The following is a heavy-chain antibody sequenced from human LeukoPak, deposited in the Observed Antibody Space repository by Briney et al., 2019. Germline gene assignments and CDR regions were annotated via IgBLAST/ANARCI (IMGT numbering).Heavy chain of an antibody. CDR1: GGSFSGYY. D-gene: IGHD2-15*01. CDR3: ARWLGYCSGGSCYPYYYYYYGMDI. CDR2: INHSGST. V-gene: IGHV4-34*01. Sequence: PSETLSLTCAVYGGSFSGYYWSWIRQPPGKGLEWTGEINHSGSTNYNPSLKSRVTISVDTSKNQFSLKLSSVTAADTAVYYCARWLGYCSGGSCYPYYYYYYGMDIWGQGTTVTVSS. J-gene: IGHJ6*02.